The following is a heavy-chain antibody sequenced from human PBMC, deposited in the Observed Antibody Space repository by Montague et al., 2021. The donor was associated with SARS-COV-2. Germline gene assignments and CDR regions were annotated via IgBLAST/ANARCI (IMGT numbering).Heavy chain of an antibody. D-gene: IGHD6-13*01. CDR3: AKKIVAGGTGYFDY. CDR2: ISGSGGIT. Sequence: SLRLSCAASGFTFSSYAMSWVRQAPGKGLERVSGISGSGGITSYTDSVKGRFSISRDNSKNTLYLQVNSLRAEDTAVYYCAKKIVAGGTGYFDYWGQGTLVTVSS. CDR1: GFTFSSYA. J-gene: IGHJ4*02. V-gene: IGHV3-23*01.